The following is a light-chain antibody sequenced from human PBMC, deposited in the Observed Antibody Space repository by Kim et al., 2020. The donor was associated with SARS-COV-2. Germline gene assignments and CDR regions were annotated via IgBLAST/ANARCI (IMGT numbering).Light chain of an antibody. CDR1: QSISSN. CDR2: GAS. CDR3: QQYHNMQT. Sequence: LSVSPGERATLSRRASQSISSNLAWYQQQPGQAPRLLIYGASTRATDIPVRFSGSGSGTEFTLTISSLQSEDFVVYYCQQYHNMQTFGQGTKLEI. J-gene: IGKJ2*01. V-gene: IGKV3-15*01.